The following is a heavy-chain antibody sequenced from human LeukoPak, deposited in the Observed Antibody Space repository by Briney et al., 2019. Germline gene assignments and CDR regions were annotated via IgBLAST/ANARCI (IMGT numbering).Heavy chain of an antibody. J-gene: IGHJ3*02. CDR2: INHSGGT. V-gene: IGHV4-34*01. CDR1: GGSFSDYS. D-gene: IGHD1-26*01. Sequence: PSETLSLTCAVYGGSFSDYSWTWIRQPPGKGLEWIGEINHSGGTNHNPSLMSRVIMSVDTSKNQFSLKVSSVTAADTAVYYCASIGLLRGFDAFDIWGQGTMVTVSS. CDR3: ASIGLLRGFDAFDI.